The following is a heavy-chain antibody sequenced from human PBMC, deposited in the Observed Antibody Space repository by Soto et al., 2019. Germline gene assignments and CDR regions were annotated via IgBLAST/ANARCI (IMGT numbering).Heavy chain of an antibody. Sequence: QVPLVQSGAEVKKPGASVKVSCKASGYTFTNYGISWVRQAPGQGLEWVGWIGAYNANTNYAQKVQGRVTMTTDTSTSTAYMELRSLGSDDTAVYYCARAGIYCSGGSCFWEGYFDSWGQGTLVTVSS. J-gene: IGHJ4*02. CDR1: GYTFTNYG. CDR2: IGAYNANT. D-gene: IGHD2-15*01. V-gene: IGHV1-18*01. CDR3: ARAGIYCSGGSCFWEGYFDS.